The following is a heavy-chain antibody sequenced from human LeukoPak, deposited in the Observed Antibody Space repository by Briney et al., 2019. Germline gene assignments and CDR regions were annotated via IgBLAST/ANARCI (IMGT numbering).Heavy chain of an antibody. CDR3: ARASWVSDPDAVR. Sequence: GGSLRLSCAASGISFRNYAMSWVRQAPARGPEWVSSLRGNDETFYTDSVKGRFTLSRDDSRNTVYLQLNNLRVEDTAIYYCARASWVSDPDAVRWGQGTQVTVSS. CDR1: GISFRNYA. J-gene: IGHJ4*02. CDR2: LRGNDET. D-gene: IGHD3-10*01. V-gene: IGHV3-23*01.